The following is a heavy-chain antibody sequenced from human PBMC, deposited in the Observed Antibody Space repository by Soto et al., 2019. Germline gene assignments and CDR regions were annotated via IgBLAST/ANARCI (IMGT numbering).Heavy chain of an antibody. V-gene: IGHV1-69*01. CDR2: IIPIFVTA. CDR1: GGTFSSYA. CDR3: AREKVAGNVLNFQH. Sequence: QVQLVQSGAEVKKPGSSVKVSCKASGGTFSSYAISWLRQAPGQGLEWMGGIIPIFVTANYAQKFHGRVTITADESTSTAYMELSSLRSEDTAVYYCAREKVAGNVLNFQHWGQGTLVTVSS. J-gene: IGHJ1*01. D-gene: IGHD6-19*01.